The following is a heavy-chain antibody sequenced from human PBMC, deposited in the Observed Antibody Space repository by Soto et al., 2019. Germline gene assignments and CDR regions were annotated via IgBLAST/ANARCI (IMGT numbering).Heavy chain of an antibody. D-gene: IGHD5-18*01. CDR1: GGTFYTYT. CDR2: ITPIYPTT. V-gene: IGHV1-69*13. CDR3: ARIPRSSFPTSDDLDY. J-gene: IGHJ4*02. Sequence: SVKVSCKASGGTFYTYTFSWVRQAPGQGLEWMGSITPIYPTTNYAEKFQGRLTVTADGSTNTAYMELNSLTSEDTAVYYCARIPRSSFPTSDDLDYWGQGTLVTVSS.